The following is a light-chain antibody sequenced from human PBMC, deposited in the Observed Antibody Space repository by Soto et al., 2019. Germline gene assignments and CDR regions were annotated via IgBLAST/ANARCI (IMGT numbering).Light chain of an antibody. Sequence: EIVLTQSPATLSLSPGERATLSCRASRSVSSYLAWYQQKPGQTPRLLIHDASNRATGIPVRFSGSGSGTDFTLTISSLEPEDFAVYYCQQRTNWPPSTFGQGTRLEIK. CDR1: RSVSSY. CDR2: DAS. V-gene: IGKV3-11*01. J-gene: IGKJ5*01. CDR3: QQRTNWPPST.